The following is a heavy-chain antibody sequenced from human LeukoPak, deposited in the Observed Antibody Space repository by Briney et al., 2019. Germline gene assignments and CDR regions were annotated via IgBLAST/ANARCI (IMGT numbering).Heavy chain of an antibody. J-gene: IGHJ4*02. CDR1: GFTFSSNY. Sequence: GGSLRLSCAASGFTFSSNYMSWVRQAPGKGLEWVSVISGSGGNTYYADSVKGRFTISRDNSKNTVYLQMNSLRAEDTAVYYCAKDYSINWINCYFDYWGQGTLVTVSS. V-gene: IGHV3-23*01. CDR2: ISGSGGNT. D-gene: IGHD6-13*01. CDR3: AKDYSINWINCYFDY.